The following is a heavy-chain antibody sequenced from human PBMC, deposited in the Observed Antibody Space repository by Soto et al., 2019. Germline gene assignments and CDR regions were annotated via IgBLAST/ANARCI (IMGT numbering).Heavy chain of an antibody. Sequence: QVQLVQSGAEVKKPGASVKVSCKASGYTFTSYGISWVRQAPGQGLEWMGWISAYNGNTNYAQKLQGRVTMTTDTSMSTAYMELRSLRSDDTAVYYCARWSITMVRGVIPGDVWGQGTTVTVSS. D-gene: IGHD3-10*01. V-gene: IGHV1-18*01. CDR3: ARWSITMVRGVIPGDV. CDR1: GYTFTSYG. J-gene: IGHJ6*02. CDR2: ISAYNGNT.